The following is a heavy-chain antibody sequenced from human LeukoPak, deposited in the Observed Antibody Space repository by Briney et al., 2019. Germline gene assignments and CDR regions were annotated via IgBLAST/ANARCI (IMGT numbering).Heavy chain of an antibody. CDR3: AKDVKYSSGWAKYYYYGMDV. V-gene: IGHV3-30*18. D-gene: IGHD6-19*01. Sequence: PGGSLRLSCAASGFTFSSYGMPWVRQAPGKGLEWVAVISYDGSNKYYADSVKGRFTISRDNSKNTLYLQMNSLRAEDTAVYYCAKDVKYSSGWAKYYYYGMDVWGQGTTVTVSS. CDR1: GFTFSSYG. CDR2: ISYDGSNK. J-gene: IGHJ6*02.